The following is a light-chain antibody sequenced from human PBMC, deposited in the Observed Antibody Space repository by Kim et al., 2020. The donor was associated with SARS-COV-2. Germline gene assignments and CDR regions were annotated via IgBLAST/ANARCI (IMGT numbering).Light chain of an antibody. CDR3: QQYNSSPWT. CDR1: QRISSW. V-gene: IGKV1-5*03. J-gene: IGKJ1*01. CDR2: KAS. Sequence: DIQMTQSPSTLSASVGDRVTITCRASQRISSWLAWYQQKPGKAPKLLIYKASSLESGVPSRFSGSGSGTEFTLTISSLQPDDFATYYCQQYNSSPWTFGQGTKVDIK.